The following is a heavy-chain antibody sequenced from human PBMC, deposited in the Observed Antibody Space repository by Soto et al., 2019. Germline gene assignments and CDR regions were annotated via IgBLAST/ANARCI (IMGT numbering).Heavy chain of an antibody. Sequence: SETLSLTCAVYGGSFSGYYWSWIRQPPGKGLEWIGEINHSGSTNYNPSLKSRVTISVDTSKNQFSLKLSSVTAADTAVYYCARGPRTIFGVVIHWFDPWGQGTLVTVSS. V-gene: IGHV4-34*01. J-gene: IGHJ5*02. CDR2: INHSGST. CDR3: ARGPRTIFGVVIHWFDP. CDR1: GGSFSGYY. D-gene: IGHD3-3*01.